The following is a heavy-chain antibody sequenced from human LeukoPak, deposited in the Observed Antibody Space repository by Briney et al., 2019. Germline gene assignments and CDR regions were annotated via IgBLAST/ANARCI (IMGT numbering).Heavy chain of an antibody. CDR2: ISYDGSNK. D-gene: IGHD6-19*01. CDR3: ARGRGPGWYFDY. J-gene: IGHJ4*02. V-gene: IGHV3-30*03. CDR1: GFTFSSYG. Sequence: GGSLRLSCAASGFTFSSYGMPWVRQAPGKGLEWVAVISYDGSNKYYADSVKGRFTISRDNSKNTLYLQMDSLRAEDTAVYFCARGRGPGWYFDYWGQGTLVTVSS.